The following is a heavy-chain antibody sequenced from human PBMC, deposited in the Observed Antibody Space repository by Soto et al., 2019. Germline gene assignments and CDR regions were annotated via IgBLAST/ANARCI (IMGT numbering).Heavy chain of an antibody. J-gene: IGHJ6*02. CDR3: ASLLARVDRYYYYGMDV. CDR1: GGTFSSYA. V-gene: IGHV1-69*13. Sequence: SVKVSCKASGGTFSSYAISWVRQAPGQGLEWMGGIIPIFGTANYAQKFQGRVTITADESTSTAYMELSSLRSEDTAVYYCASLLARVDRYYYYGMDVWDQGTTVTVSS. D-gene: IGHD2-15*01. CDR2: IIPIFGTA.